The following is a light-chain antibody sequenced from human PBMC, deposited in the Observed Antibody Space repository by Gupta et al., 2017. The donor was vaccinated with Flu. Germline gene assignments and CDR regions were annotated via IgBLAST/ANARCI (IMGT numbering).Light chain of an antibody. Sequence: VVLTQSPATLSLSPGERATLSCRASQNINNYLVWYQQKPGQAPRLLIYSASNRATGIPARFSGSGSGTDFTLTISSLEPEDVAVYYCQQRHSCPLTFGGGTKVEIK. CDR2: SAS. J-gene: IGKJ4*01. CDR3: QQRHSCPLT. CDR1: QNINNY. V-gene: IGKV3-11*01.